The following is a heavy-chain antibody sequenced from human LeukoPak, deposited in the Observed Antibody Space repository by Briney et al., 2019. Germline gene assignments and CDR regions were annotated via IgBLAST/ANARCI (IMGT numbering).Heavy chain of an antibody. Sequence: PGGPLRLPCAVSEFTFSTYWMHGLRHATGKGLEWLSRTNPAGTTTYYADSVKGRFTNSRDNAKQTLSLQMNSLRAEDSALYYCVRAVASNYGNFDYWGQGTRVTVSS. CDR3: VRAVASNYGNFDY. V-gene: IGHV3-74*01. CDR1: EFTFSTYW. CDR2: TNPAGTTT. J-gene: IGHJ4*02. D-gene: IGHD3-10*01.